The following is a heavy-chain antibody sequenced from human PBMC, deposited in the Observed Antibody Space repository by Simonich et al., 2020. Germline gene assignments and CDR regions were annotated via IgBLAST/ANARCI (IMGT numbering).Heavy chain of an antibody. Sequence: EVQLVESGGGLVQPGGSLRLSCAASGFTFSSYWMSWVRQAQGMGLEGVANIKQDGRWKYYVDSVKGRFTISRDNAKNSLYLQMNSLRAEDTAVYDCAREYSSSSDPYWYFDLWGRGTLVTVSS. CDR1: GFTFSSYW. CDR3: AREYSSSSDPYWYFDL. V-gene: IGHV3-7*01. D-gene: IGHD6-6*01. J-gene: IGHJ2*01. CDR2: IKQDGRWK.